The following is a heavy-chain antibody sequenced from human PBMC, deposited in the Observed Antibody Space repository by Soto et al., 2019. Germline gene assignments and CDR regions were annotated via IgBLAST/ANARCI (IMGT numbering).Heavy chain of an antibody. CDR2: ISGGGGDT. V-gene: IGHV3-23*01. J-gene: IGHJ4*02. D-gene: IGHD3-10*01. CDR1: GFTFSNYA. Sequence: EVQLLESGGDLVQPGGSLRLSCAASGFTFSNYAMTWVRQAPGKGLEWVSAISGGGGDTYYTDSVKGRFTISRDNSKNTLYPRMNSLRAEDTATYYCVKGSRITLVRGVYDYWGQGTLVTVSS. CDR3: VKGSRITLVRGVYDY.